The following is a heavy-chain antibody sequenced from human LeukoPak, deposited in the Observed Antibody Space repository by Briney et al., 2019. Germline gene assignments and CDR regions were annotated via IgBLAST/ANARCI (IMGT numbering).Heavy chain of an antibody. J-gene: IGHJ4*02. CDR3: ARRRQLWPYYFDY. D-gene: IGHD1-1*01. V-gene: IGHV4-4*02. CDR2: IFHIGTT. CDR1: GDSIRRGDW. Sequence: PSETLSLTCAVSGDSIRRGDWWSWVRQPPGEGLEWIGEIFHIGTTNYNPSLRSRITLSVDQPKTQFSLSLTSVTAADTAIYYCARRRQLWPYYFDYWGRGTLVSVSS.